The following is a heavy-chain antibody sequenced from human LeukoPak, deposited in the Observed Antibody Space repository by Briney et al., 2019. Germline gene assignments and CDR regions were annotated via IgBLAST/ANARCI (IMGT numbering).Heavy chain of an antibody. V-gene: IGHV4-38-2*02. Sequence: SETLSLTRTVSGYSISSGYYWGWIRQPPGKGLEWIGSIYHSGSTYYDPSLKSRVTISVDTSKNQFSLKLSSVTAADTAVYYCARAPETTLDYWYFDLWGRGTLVTVSS. CDR3: ARAPETTLDYWYFDL. D-gene: IGHD4-17*01. CDR1: GYSISSGYY. J-gene: IGHJ2*01. CDR2: IYHSGST.